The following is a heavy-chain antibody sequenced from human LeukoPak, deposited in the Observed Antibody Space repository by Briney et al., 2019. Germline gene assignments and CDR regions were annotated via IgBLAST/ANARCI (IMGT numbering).Heavy chain of an antibody. Sequence: PGGSLRLSCAASGFTFSSYEMNWVRQAPGKGLEWVSYISSSGSTIYYADSVKGRFTISRDNAKNSLYLQMNSLRAEDTAVYYCAKRGRMITFGGVISNWGQGTLVTVSS. CDR1: GFTFSSYE. CDR2: ISSSGSTI. CDR3: AKRGRMITFGGVISN. V-gene: IGHV3-48*03. D-gene: IGHD3-16*02. J-gene: IGHJ4*02.